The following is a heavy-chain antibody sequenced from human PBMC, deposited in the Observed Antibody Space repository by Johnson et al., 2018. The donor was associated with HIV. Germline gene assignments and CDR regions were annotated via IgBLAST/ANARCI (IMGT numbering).Heavy chain of an antibody. CDR1: GFTFSDYY. V-gene: IGHV3-30*02. J-gene: IGHJ3*02. CDR2: IWYDGSNK. CDR3: AREWGVITFGGVIPRNAFDI. Sequence: QVQLVESGGGLVKPGGSLKLSCATSGFTFSDYYMSWIRQAPGKGLEWVAFIWYDGSNKYYADSVKGRFTISRDNSKNTLYLQMNSLRAEDTAVYYCAREWGVITFGGVIPRNAFDIWGQGTMVTVSS. D-gene: IGHD3-16*01.